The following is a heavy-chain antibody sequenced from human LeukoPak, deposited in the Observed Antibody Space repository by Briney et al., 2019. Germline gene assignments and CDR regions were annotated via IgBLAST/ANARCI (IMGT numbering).Heavy chain of an antibody. J-gene: IGHJ4*02. Sequence: GGSLRLSCAASGFTFTTYWMHWVRQAPGKGLVWVSRINGDGRSSNYADSVKGRFTISRDNARNTLYLQMNSLRAEDTALYYCARTSPTSHFDFWGQGTLVTLSS. CDR1: GFTFTTYW. CDR2: INGDGRSS. V-gene: IGHV3-74*01. D-gene: IGHD3-16*01. CDR3: ARTSPTSHFDF.